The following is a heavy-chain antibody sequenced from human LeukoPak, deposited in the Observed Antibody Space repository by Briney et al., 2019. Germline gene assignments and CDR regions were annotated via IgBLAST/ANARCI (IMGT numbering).Heavy chain of an antibody. CDR1: GFTFDDYG. CDR2: ISSSSSYI. CDR3: AREGSGSYYLIHYYMDV. D-gene: IGHD1-26*01. Sequence: GGSLRLSCAASGFTFDDYGMSWVRQAPGKGLEWVSSISSSSSYIYYADSVKGRFTISRDNAKNSLYLQMNSLRAEDTAVYYCAREGSGSYYLIHYYMDVWGKGTTVTVSS. V-gene: IGHV3-21*01. J-gene: IGHJ6*03.